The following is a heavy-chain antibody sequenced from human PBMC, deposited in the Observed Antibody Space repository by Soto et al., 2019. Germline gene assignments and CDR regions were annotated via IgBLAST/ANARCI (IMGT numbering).Heavy chain of an antibody. J-gene: IGHJ4*02. CDR1: GDTFNFYS. V-gene: IGHV1-69*02. CDR3: ASIYGSGYRAFDY. Sequence: QVQLVQSGAEVKRPGSSVKVSCKASGDTFNFYSINWVRQAPGLGIEWMGRVNPIVSMSNYAQKFQGRVTMTADKSTSTAYMELSSLRSEDTAIYYCASIYGSGYRAFDYWGQGALVTVSS. D-gene: IGHD3-10*01. CDR2: VNPIVSMS.